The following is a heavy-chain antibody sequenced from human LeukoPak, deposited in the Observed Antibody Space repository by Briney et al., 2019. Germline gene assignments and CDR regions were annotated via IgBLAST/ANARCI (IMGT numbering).Heavy chain of an antibody. CDR1: GFTFSSYW. J-gene: IGHJ4*02. V-gene: IGHV3-23*01. D-gene: IGHD5-18*01. Sequence: GGSLRLSCAASGFTFSSYWMNWARQAPGKGLEWVSAISGSGGSTYYADSVKGRFTISRDNSKNTLYLQMNSLRAEDTAVYYCAKGDTAMAPFDYWGQGTLVTVSS. CDR2: ISGSGGST. CDR3: AKGDTAMAPFDY.